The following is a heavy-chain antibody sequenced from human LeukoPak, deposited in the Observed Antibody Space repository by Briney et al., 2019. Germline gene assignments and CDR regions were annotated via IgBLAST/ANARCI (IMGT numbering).Heavy chain of an antibody. Sequence: PGGSLRLSCVASGFTFSNAWMSWVRQAPGKGLEWVGNIKEDGTAKNYVVSVRGRFTISRDNAKNSLYLQMNSLRGEDTAVYYCTRDSGYNAFDIWGQGTVVTVSS. CDR3: TRDSGYNAFDI. J-gene: IGHJ3*02. CDR1: GFTFSNAW. D-gene: IGHD5-12*01. V-gene: IGHV3-7*01. CDR2: IKEDGTAK.